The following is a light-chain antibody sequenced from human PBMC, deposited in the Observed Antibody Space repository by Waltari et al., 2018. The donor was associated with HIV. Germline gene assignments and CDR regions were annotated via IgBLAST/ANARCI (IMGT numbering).Light chain of an antibody. J-gene: IGLJ3*02. CDR3: CTYAASNWV. Sequence: QSALTQPRSVSESPGQSVTISCTGTSSDVGGYNYVSWYQQLPGKAPKLIIYDVTKRTSGVPDRFAGSKSGNTASLTISGLRADDDADYYFCTYAASNWVFGGGTKLTVL. CDR2: DVT. CDR1: SSDVGGYNY. V-gene: IGLV2-11*01.